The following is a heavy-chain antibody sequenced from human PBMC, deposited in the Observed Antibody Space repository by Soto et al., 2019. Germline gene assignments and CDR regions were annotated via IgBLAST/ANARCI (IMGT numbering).Heavy chain of an antibody. J-gene: IGHJ6*03. V-gene: IGHV3-21*01. D-gene: IGHD1-26*01. CDR3: ASYGRTGYYYYMDV. CDR1: GFTFSSYS. Sequence: GGSLRLSCAASGFTFSSYSMNWVRQAPGKGLEWVSSIRNSNIYYADSVKGRFTISRDNAKNPLYLQMNSLRAEDTAVYYCASYGRTGYYYYMDVWGKGTTVTVSS. CDR2: IRNSNI.